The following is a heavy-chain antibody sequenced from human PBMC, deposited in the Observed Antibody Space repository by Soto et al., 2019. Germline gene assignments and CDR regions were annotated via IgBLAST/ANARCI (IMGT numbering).Heavy chain of an antibody. V-gene: IGHV3-30*03. J-gene: IGHJ4*02. D-gene: IGHD3-10*01. Sequence: GGSLRLSCAASGFTFSSYGMHWVRQAPGKGLEWVAVISYDGSNKYYADSVKGRFTISRDNSKNTLYLQMNSLRAEDTAVYYCAGDRGVAPHYFDYWGQGTLVTVSS. CDR1: GFTFSSYG. CDR2: ISYDGSNK. CDR3: AGDRGVAPHYFDY.